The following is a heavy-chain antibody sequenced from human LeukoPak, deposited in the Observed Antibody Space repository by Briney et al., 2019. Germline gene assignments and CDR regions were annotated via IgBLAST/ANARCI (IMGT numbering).Heavy chain of an antibody. CDR2: INTNTGNP. V-gene: IGHV7-4-1*02. D-gene: IGHD4-11*01. CDR3: ARVARHDYTYYPGGNYFDY. CDR1: GYTFTTYA. Sequence: ASVKVSCKAFGYTFTTYAMNWVRQAPGQGLEWMGWINTNTGNPTYAQGFTGRFVFSLDTSVSTAYLQISSLKAEDTAVYYCARVARHDYTYYPGGNYFDYWGQGTLVTVSS. J-gene: IGHJ4*02.